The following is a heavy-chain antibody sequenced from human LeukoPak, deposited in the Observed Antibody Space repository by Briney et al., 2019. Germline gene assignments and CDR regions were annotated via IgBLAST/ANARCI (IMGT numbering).Heavy chain of an antibody. CDR1: GGSLRADF. CDR2: IHPGGST. J-gene: IGHJ5*02. CDR3: ARASDRIRFDP. D-gene: IGHD2-15*01. Sequence: SETLSLTCAVYGGSLRADFWSWIRQPPGKGLEWIGDIHPGGSTKYNPSLESRGTISVDTSKNQFSRRLTSVTAAYTAVYYCARASDRIRFDPWGQRALVTVSS. V-gene: IGHV4-34*01.